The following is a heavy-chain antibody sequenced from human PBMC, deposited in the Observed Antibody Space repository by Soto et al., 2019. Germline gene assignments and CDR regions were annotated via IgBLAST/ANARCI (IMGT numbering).Heavy chain of an antibody. CDR3: ARATVTTRSYYMDV. J-gene: IGHJ6*03. CDR1: GFTFSSYG. Sequence: GGSLRLSCEASGFTFSSYGMHWVRKTPGKGLEWVANIKQDGSEKYYVDSVKGRFTISRDNAKNSLYLQMNSLRAEDTAVYYCARATVTTRSYYMDVWGKGTTVTVSS. CDR2: IKQDGSEK. D-gene: IGHD4-17*01. V-gene: IGHV3-7*01.